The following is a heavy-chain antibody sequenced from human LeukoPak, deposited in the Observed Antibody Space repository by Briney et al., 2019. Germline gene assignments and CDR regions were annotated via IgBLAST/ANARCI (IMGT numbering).Heavy chain of an antibody. D-gene: IGHD3-10*01. CDR3: ARQGGDSMVRGVIRDWFDP. CDR2: VYFNGYT. CDR1: DASITSSLYY. Sequence: PSETLSLTCTVSDASITSSLYYWGWIRQTPGKGLEWIGSVYFNGYTYYNPSLKSRLAISADTSENQFSLRLNSVTAADTALYYCARQGGDSMVRGVIRDWFDPWGQGTLVTVSS. J-gene: IGHJ5*02. V-gene: IGHV4-39*01.